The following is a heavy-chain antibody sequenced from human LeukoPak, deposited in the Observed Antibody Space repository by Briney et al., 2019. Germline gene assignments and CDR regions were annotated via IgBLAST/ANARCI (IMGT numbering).Heavy chain of an antibody. D-gene: IGHD2-15*01. V-gene: IGHV3-23*01. CDR2: ISGNGGST. Sequence: GGPQTLPCTPSGFTFRTYAMRWARQAPGKGLVWVSAISGNGGSTYYSDSVKGRFTISRDNSKNTLYLKMNSLSAEDTPLYYYAKGEGCSGVTCYSGDGMDVWGQGTTVTVSS. CDR3: AKGEGCSGVTCYSGDGMDV. CDR1: GFTFRTYA. J-gene: IGHJ6*02.